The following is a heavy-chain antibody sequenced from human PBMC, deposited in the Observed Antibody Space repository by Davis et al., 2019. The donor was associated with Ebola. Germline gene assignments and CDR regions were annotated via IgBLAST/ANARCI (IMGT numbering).Heavy chain of an antibody. Sequence: ASVKVSCKASGYTFTGYYMHWVRQAPGQGLEWMGWISAYNGNTNYAQKLQGRVTMTTDTSTSTAYMELRSLRSDDTAVYYCASQVGAPYYYYYGMDVWGQGTTVTVSS. V-gene: IGHV1-18*04. CDR1: GYTFTGYY. CDR2: ISAYNGNT. CDR3: ASQVGAPYYYYYGMDV. J-gene: IGHJ6*02. D-gene: IGHD1-26*01.